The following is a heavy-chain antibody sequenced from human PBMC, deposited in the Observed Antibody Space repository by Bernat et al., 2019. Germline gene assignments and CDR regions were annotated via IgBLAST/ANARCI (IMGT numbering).Heavy chain of an antibody. CDR1: GFTFSSYS. CDR2: ILYDGSNK. Sequence: QVQLVESGGGVFQPGRSLRLSCAASGFTFSSYSMHWVRQAPGKGLEWVTLILYDGSNKYYADSVKGRFTISRDNSKNTLYLQMNSLRAEDTAVYYCARDRGIAADYWGQGTLVTVSS. J-gene: IGHJ4*02. D-gene: IGHD6-13*01. V-gene: IGHV3-30*01. CDR3: ARDRGIAADY.